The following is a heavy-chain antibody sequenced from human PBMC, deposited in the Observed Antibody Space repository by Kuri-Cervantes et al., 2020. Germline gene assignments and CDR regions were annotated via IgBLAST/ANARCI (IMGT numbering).Heavy chain of an antibody. J-gene: IGHJ4*02. CDR1: GFTFSSYA. V-gene: IGHV3-49*04. CDR3: AKFSNLLPLGYCSGGSCYPRYFDY. Sequence: GESLKISCAASGFTFSSYAMSWVRQAPGKGLEWVGFIRSKAYGGTTEYAASVKGRFTISRDDSKSIAYLQMNSLRAEDTAVYYCAKFSNLLPLGYCSGGSCYPRYFDYWGQGTLVTVSS. CDR2: IRSKAYGGTT. D-gene: IGHD2-15*01.